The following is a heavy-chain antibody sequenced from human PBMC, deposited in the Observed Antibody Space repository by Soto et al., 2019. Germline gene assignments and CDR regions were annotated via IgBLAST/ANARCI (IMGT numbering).Heavy chain of an antibody. Sequence: PGGSLRLSCTASGFTFGDYAMSWFRQAPGKGLEWVGFIRSKAYGGTTEYAASVKGRFTISRDDSKSIAYLQMNSLKTEDTAVYYCTRVPSGLRKWLLSPDAFDIWGQGTMVTVSS. CDR1: GFTFGDYA. CDR3: TRVPSGLRKWLLSPDAFDI. V-gene: IGHV3-49*03. CDR2: IRSKAYGGTT. D-gene: IGHD3-3*01. J-gene: IGHJ3*02.